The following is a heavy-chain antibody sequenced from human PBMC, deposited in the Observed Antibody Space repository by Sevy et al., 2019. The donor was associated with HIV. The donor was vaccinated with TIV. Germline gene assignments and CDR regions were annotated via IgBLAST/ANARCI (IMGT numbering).Heavy chain of an antibody. CDR2: ISAYNGNT. V-gene: IGHV1-18*04. CDR1: GYTFTSYG. D-gene: IGHD3-10*01. CDR3: ARDFPRGGVRGVIDYYYYMDV. J-gene: IGHJ6*03. Sequence: ASVKVSCKASGYTFTSYGISWVRQAPGQGLEWMGWISAYNGNTNYAQKLQGRVTMTTDTSTSTAYMELRSLRSDDTAVYYCARDFPRGGVRGVIDYYYYMDVWGKGTTVTVSS.